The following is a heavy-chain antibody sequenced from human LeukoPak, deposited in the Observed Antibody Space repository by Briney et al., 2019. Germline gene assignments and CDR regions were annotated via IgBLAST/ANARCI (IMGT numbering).Heavy chain of an antibody. J-gene: IGHJ4*02. D-gene: IGHD4-17*01. CDR3: ASGRTANYGDPHFDY. V-gene: IGHV4-61*01. CDR1: GGSISSGSYY. Sequence: PSQTLSLTCTVSGGSISSGSYYWSWIRQPPGKGLEWIGYIYYSGSTNYNPSLKSRVTISVDTSKNQFPLKLSSVTAADTAVYYCASGRTANYGDPHFDYWGQGTLVTVSS. CDR2: IYYSGST.